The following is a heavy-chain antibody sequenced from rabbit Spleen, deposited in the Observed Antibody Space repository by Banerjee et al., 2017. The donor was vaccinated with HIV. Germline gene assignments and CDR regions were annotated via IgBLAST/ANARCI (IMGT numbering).Heavy chain of an antibody. CDR3: ARDAGRGDYIDGVFNL. CDR2: IDDPNIGRI. Sequence: QEQLVESGGGLVKPEGSLTLTCTAYGFSFSSVFWICWVRQAPGKGLESIACIDDPNIGRIYYASWAKGRFTISKTSSTAVTLKMTSLTAADTATYFCARDAGRGDYIDGVFNLWGQGTLVTVS. J-gene: IGHJ4*01. CDR1: GFSFSSVFW. D-gene: IGHD8-1*01. V-gene: IGHV1S45*01.